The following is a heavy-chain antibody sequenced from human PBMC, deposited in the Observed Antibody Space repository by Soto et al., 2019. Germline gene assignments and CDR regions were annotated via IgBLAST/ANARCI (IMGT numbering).Heavy chain of an antibody. J-gene: IGHJ6*03. D-gene: IGHD3-10*01. CDR2: IYYSGST. Sequence: SETLSLTCTVSGGSISSGGYYWSWIRQHPGKGLEWIGYIYYSGSTYYNPSLKSRVTISVDTSKNQFSLKLSSVTAADTAVYYCARENYGSGSNYYYYYMDVWGKGTTVTVSS. CDR3: ARENYGSGSNYYYYYMDV. CDR1: GGSISSGGYY. V-gene: IGHV4-31*03.